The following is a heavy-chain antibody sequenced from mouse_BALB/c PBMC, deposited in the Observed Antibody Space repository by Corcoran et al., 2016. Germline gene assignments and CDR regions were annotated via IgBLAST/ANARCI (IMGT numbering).Heavy chain of an antibody. CDR1: GFNIKDTY. D-gene: IGHD2-4*01. Sequence: EVQLQQSGAELVKPGASVKLSCTASGFNIKDTYMHWVKQRPEQGLEWIGRIDPANGNTKYDPKFQGKATITADTSSNTAYLQLSSLTSEDTAVYYCARSYDYGGYYAMYYWGQGTSVTVSS. CDR2: IDPANGNT. J-gene: IGHJ4*01. CDR3: ARSYDYGGYYAMYY. V-gene: IGHV14-3*02.